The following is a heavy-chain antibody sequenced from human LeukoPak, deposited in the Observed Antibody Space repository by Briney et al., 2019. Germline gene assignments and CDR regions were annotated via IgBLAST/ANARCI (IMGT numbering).Heavy chain of an antibody. CDR2: INPNSGGT. Sequence: GASVKVSCKASGYTFTGYYMHWVRQAPGQGLEWMGWINPNSGGTNYAQKLQGRVTMTTDTSTSTAYMELRSLRSDDTAVYYCARGPGGRRGYYPLEDSYYYYYMDVWGKGTTVTVSS. J-gene: IGHJ6*03. CDR3: ARGPGGRRGYYPLEDSYYYYYMDV. D-gene: IGHD3-22*01. CDR1: GYTFTGYY. V-gene: IGHV1-2*02.